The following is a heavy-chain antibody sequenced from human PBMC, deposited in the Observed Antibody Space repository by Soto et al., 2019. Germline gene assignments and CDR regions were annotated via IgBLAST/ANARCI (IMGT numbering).Heavy chain of an antibody. CDR3: AREYCGGDCYFLNWFDP. Sequence: QVQLVQSGAEVKKPGSSVKVSCKASGGTFSSYAISWVRQAPGQGLEWMGGIIPIFGTANYAQKFQGRVTITADESTSTAYMELSSLGSEETAVYYCAREYCGGDCYFLNWFDPWGQGTLVTVSS. CDR2: IIPIFGTA. D-gene: IGHD2-21*02. J-gene: IGHJ5*02. CDR1: GGTFSSYA. V-gene: IGHV1-69*01.